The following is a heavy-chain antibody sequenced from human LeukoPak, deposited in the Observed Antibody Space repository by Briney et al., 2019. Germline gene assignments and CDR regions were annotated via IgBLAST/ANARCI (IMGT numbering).Heavy chain of an antibody. CDR2: VDYSGST. Sequence: PSETPSLTCTVSGGSISPFYWSWIRQPPGKGLEWIGYVDYSGSTNYNPSLKSRVTILVDTSKNQFSLKLSSVTAADTAVYYCARVGPWCFDLWGRGTLVTVSS. J-gene: IGHJ2*01. V-gene: IGHV4-59*01. CDR1: GGSISPFY. CDR3: ARVGPWCFDL.